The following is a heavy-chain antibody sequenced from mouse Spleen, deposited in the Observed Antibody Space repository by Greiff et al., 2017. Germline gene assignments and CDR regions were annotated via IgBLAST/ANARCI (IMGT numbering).Heavy chain of an antibody. J-gene: IGHJ2*01. CDR1: GYTFTSYW. CDR3: TNLYYYGSSHYFDY. D-gene: IGHD1-1*01. V-gene: IGHV1S22*01. Sequence: LQQPGSELVRPGASVKLSCKASGYTFTSYWMHWVKQRPGQGLEWIGNIYPGSGSTNYDEKFKSKATLTVDTSSSTAYMQLSSLTSEDSAVYYCTNLYYYGSSHYFDYWGQGTTLTVSS. CDR2: IYPGSGST.